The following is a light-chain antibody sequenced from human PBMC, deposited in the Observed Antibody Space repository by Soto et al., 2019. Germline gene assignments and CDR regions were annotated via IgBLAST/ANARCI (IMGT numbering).Light chain of an antibody. CDR3: NSYTSSSTPV. J-gene: IGLJ2*01. V-gene: IGLV2-14*01. CDR2: EVS. CDR1: SSDVGGYNS. Sequence: QSVLTQPASVSGSPGQSITISCTGASSDVGGYNSVSWYQQHPGKAPKLMIYEVSNRPSGVSNRFSGSKSGNTASLTISGLQAEDEADYYCNSYTSSSTPVFGGGTQLTVL.